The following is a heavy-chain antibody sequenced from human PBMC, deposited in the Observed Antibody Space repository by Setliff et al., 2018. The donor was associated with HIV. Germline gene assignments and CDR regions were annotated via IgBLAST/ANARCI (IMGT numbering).Heavy chain of an antibody. CDR1: GRSFSGYY. Sequence: KTSETLSLTCAVYGRSFSGYYRNWIRQSPGKGLEWIGEINHSGGTNYNPSLKSRVTMSIDTSKNQFSLNVSSVTAADTAVYYCARGWGHDGFDFWGQGTMVTVSS. J-gene: IGHJ3*01. CDR3: ARGWGHDGFDF. D-gene: IGHD7-27*01. CDR2: INHSGGT. V-gene: IGHV4-34*01.